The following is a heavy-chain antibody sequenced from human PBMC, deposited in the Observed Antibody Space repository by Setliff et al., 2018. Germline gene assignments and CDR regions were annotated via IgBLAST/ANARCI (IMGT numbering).Heavy chain of an antibody. J-gene: IGHJ3*02. CDR1: DVSISSSSFY. CDR3: ASRSGVVEDPPRQVILDDGFDI. CDR2: ISYSGTT. V-gene: IGHV4-39*01. D-gene: IGHD2-15*01. Sequence: TLSLTCTVSDVSISSSSFYWAWIRQPPGKGLEWIGSISYSGTTYHNRSLRSRVTISIDTSKNQFSLKVSSVTAADTAVYYCASRSGVVEDPPRQVILDDGFDIWGQGTMVTVSS.